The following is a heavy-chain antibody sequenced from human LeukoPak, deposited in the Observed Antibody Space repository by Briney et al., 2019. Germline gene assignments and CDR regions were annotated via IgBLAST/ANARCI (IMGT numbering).Heavy chain of an antibody. J-gene: IGHJ4*02. CDR2: INHSGST. V-gene: IGHV4-34*01. CDR1: GGSFTAYY. Sequence: SETLSLTCAVYGGSFTAYYWSWIRQPPGKGLEWIGEINHSGSTNYNPSLKSRVTISVDPSKDQFSVKVSSVTGADTAMYYCARGLHVGETLPYYFWSRGTLVTVSS. CDR3: ARGLHVGETLPYYF. D-gene: IGHD3-16*01.